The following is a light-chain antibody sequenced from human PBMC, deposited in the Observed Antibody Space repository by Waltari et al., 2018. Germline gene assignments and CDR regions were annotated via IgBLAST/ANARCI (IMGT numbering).Light chain of an antibody. CDR3: QHYDGVPPWT. Sequence: DIQMTQSPSSLSASVGDRVTITCQASRDINNYLNWYQQKPGKAPKLLIYDASTCETGVPSRFSGSGSGTDFVFTISRLQPEDIATYYCQHYDGVPPWTFGQGTRVDFK. J-gene: IGKJ1*01. V-gene: IGKV1-33*01. CDR1: RDINNY. CDR2: DAS.